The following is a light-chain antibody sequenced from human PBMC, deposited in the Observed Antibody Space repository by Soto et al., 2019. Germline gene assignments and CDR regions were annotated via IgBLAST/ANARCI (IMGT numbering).Light chain of an antibody. CDR2: AAS. Sequence: DIQMTQSPTSVSASVGDRVTITCRASQDISSSLAWYQQKPGKAPKLLIYAASSLQSGVPSRFSGSGSGTDFTLTISRLEPEDFAVYYCQQYGRSPFTFGPGTKVDIK. J-gene: IGKJ3*01. CDR1: QDISSS. CDR3: QQYGRSPFT. V-gene: IGKV1-12*01.